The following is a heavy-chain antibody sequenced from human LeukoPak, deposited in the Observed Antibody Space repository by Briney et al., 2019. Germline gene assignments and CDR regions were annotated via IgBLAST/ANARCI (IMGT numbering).Heavy chain of an antibody. J-gene: IGHJ6*02. CDR1: GYTFTSYG. V-gene: IGHV1-18*01. CDR2: ISAYNGNT. D-gene: IGHD4-23*01. CDR3: AREAERRVVTSYYYDMDV. Sequence: GASVKVSCKASGYTFTSYGISWVRQAPGQGLEWMGWISAYNGNTNYAQKLQGRVTMTTDTSTSTAYMELRSLRSDDTAVYYCAREAERRVVTSYYYDMDVWGQGTTVTVSS.